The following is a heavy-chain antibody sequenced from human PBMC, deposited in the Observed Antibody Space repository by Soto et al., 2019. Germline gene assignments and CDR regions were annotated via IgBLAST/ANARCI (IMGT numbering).Heavy chain of an antibody. V-gene: IGHV2-70*01. CDR2: IDWDDDK. J-gene: IGHJ6*02. D-gene: IGHD6-13*01. Sequence: SGPTLVNPTPTLTLTCTFSGFSLSTSGMCVSWIRQPPGKALEWLALIDWDDDKYYSTSLKTRLTISKDTSKNQVVLTMTNMDPVDTATYYCARIRAAAGSRTAWHNYYYGMDVWGQGTTVTVSS. CDR3: ARIRAAAGSRTAWHNYYYGMDV. CDR1: GFSLSTSGMC.